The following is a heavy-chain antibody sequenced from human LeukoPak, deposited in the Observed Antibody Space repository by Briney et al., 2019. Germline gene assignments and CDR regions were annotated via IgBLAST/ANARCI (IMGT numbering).Heavy chain of an antibody. D-gene: IGHD6-13*01. CDR3: ARAGYSSSWYPYYFDY. J-gene: IGHJ4*02. CDR1: GGSFSGYY. V-gene: IGHV4-34*01. Sequence: SETLSLTCAVYGGSFSGYYWSWIRQPPGKGLEWIGEINHSGSTNYNPSLKSRVTISVDTSKNQFSPKLSSVTAADTAVYYCARAGYSSSWYPYYFDYWGQGTLVTVSS. CDR2: INHSGST.